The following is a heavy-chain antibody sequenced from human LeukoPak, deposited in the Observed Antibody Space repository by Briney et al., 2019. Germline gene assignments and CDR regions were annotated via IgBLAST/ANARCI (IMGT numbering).Heavy chain of an antibody. Sequence: GGSLRLYCAASGFTVSSNYMSWVRQAPGKGLEWVSVIYSGGSTYYADSVKGRFITSRDNSKNTLYLQMNSLRAEDTAVYYCARGLRRAAGFDIWGQGTMVTVSS. CDR1: GFTVSSNY. CDR2: IYSGGST. J-gene: IGHJ3*02. D-gene: IGHD5-12*01. CDR3: ARGLRRAAGFDI. V-gene: IGHV3-66*01.